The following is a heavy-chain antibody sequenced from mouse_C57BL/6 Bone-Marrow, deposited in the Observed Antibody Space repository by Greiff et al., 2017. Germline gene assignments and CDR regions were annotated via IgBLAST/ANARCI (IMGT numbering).Heavy chain of an antibody. J-gene: IGHJ2*01. CDR3: ARGSYDYDEGFDY. CDR2: LSDGGSYT. Sequence: EVQLQQSGGGLVKPGGSLKLSCAASGFTFSSYAMSWVRQTPEKRLEWVATLSDGGSYTYYPDNVKGRFTISRDNAKNNLYLQMSHLKSEDTAMYYCARGSYDYDEGFDYWGQGTTLTVSS. CDR1: GFTFSSYA. V-gene: IGHV5-4*01. D-gene: IGHD2-4*01.